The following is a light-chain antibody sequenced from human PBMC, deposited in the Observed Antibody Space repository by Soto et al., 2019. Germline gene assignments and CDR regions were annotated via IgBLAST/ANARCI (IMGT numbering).Light chain of an antibody. CDR2: AAS. CDR1: QSIRSNY. J-gene: IGKJ4*01. V-gene: IGKV3-20*01. CDR3: QKYGSAPLT. Sequence: EIVLTQSPSSLSASPGERATISCRASQSIRSNYLAWYQQKPGNAPRFLIYAASIRASGIPDRFSGSGSGTDFTLTISRLEPEDFAVYYCQKYGSAPLTFGGGTKVEIK.